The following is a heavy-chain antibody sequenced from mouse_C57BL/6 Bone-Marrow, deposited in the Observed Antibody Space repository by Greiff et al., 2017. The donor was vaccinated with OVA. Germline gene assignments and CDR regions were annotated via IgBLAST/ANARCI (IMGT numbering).Heavy chain of an antibody. D-gene: IGHD4-1*01. Sequence: EVQRVESGGGLVQPGGSLKLSCAASGFTFSDYYMYWVRQTPEKRLEWVAYLSNGGGSTYYPDTVKGRFTISRDNAKNTLYLQMSRLKSEDTAMYYCARHGTAYFDYWGQGTTLTVSS. CDR3: ARHGTAYFDY. V-gene: IGHV5-12*01. J-gene: IGHJ2*01. CDR2: LSNGGGST. CDR1: GFTFSDYY.